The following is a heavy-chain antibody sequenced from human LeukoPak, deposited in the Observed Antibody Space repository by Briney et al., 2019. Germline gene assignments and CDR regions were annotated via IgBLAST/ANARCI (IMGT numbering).Heavy chain of an antibody. V-gene: IGHV3-23*01. Sequence: GGSLRLSCAASGFTFSSYAMSWVRHAPGKGLEWVSAISGSGGSTYYADSVKGRFTISRDNSKNTLYLQMNSLRAEDTAVYYCATKGYCSSTSCYAPAPFDYWGQGTLVTVSS. CDR1: GFTFSSYA. CDR3: ATKGYCSSTSCYAPAPFDY. CDR2: ISGSGGST. D-gene: IGHD2-2*01. J-gene: IGHJ4*02.